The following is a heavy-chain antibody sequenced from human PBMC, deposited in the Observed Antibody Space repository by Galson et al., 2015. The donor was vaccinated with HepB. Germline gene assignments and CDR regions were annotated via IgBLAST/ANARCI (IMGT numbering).Heavy chain of an antibody. Sequence: SLRLSCAASGFSFSNYGMHWVRQAPGKGLEWVAFIRYDGSNKYYADSVKGRFTISRDNSKNTLYLQMNSLRAEDTAVYYCAKASGSGSYYSPFDYWGQGTLVTVSS. CDR3: AKASGSGSYYSPFDY. V-gene: IGHV3-30*02. CDR2: IRYDGSNK. CDR1: GFSFSNYG. D-gene: IGHD3-10*01. J-gene: IGHJ4*02.